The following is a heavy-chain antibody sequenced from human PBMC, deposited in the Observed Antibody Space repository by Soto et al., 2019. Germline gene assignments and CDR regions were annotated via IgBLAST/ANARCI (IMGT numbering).Heavy chain of an antibody. CDR2: INESGNT. Sequence: QVQLQQWGAGLVKPSKTLSLSCAVYGQSFSGHSWAWIRQPPGKGLEWIGEINESGNTYYNPSLKSRVTISTDTSKNQFSLKLSSVSAADTAAYFCARGSGIVALPGELEDVKYDYWGQGTLVNVSS. CDR3: ARGSGIVALPGELEDVKYDY. CDR1: GQSFSGHS. J-gene: IGHJ4*02. V-gene: IGHV4-34*01. D-gene: IGHD1-1*01.